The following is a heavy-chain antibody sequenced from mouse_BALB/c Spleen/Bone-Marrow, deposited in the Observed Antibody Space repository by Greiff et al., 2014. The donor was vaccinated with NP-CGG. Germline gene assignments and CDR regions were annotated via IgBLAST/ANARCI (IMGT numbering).Heavy chain of an antibody. CDR1: GFTFTSYW. Sequence: QVQLQSGDELVKPGASVKLSCMASGFTFTSYWIHWVKQRPGQGPEWIGEINPSNGRTNYNEKFKSKATLTEDKSSSTAYMQLSSLTSEDSAVYYCARDGNYRYAMDYWGQGTSVTVSS. CDR3: ARDGNYRYAMDY. J-gene: IGHJ4*01. V-gene: IGHV1S81*02. CDR2: INPSNGRT. D-gene: IGHD2-1*01.